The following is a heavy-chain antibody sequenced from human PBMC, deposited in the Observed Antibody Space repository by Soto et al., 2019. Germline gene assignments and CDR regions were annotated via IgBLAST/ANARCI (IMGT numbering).Heavy chain of an antibody. CDR3: ATYRSHRMIYWYFDL. CDR2: FDPEDGET. J-gene: IGHJ2*01. V-gene: IGHV1-24*01. CDR1: GYTLTELS. D-gene: IGHD3-16*01. Sequence: QVQLVQSGAEVKKPGASVKVSCKVSGYTLTELSIHWGRQAPGKGLEWRGGFDPEDGETSYAQKFQGRVTMTEDTSTDRANMELRSMRSEHTAVYYCATYRSHRMIYWYFDLWVRGTLVTVCS.